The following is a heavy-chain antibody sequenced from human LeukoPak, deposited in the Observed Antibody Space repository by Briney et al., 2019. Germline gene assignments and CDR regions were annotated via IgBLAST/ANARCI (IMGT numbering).Heavy chain of an antibody. J-gene: IGHJ6*02. CDR2: ISGSGGST. CDR3: ARDYGFWSGYYIYYYYYGMDV. V-gene: IGHV3-23*01. CDR1: GFTFSSYA. Sequence: KTGGSLRLSCAASGFTFSSYAMSWVRQAPGKGLEWVSAISGSGGSTYYADSVKGRFTISRDNSKNTLYLQMNSLRAEDTAVYYCARDYGFWSGYYIYYYYYGMDVWGQGTTVTVSS. D-gene: IGHD3-3*01.